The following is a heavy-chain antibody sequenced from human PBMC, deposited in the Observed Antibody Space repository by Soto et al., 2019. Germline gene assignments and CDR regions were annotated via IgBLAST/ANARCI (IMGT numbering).Heavy chain of an antibody. J-gene: IGHJ4*02. D-gene: IGHD6-6*01. CDR2: ISPSGTT. Sequence: GPGPDNTSETLSLTCSLYSGSLSGYYWSWIRQPPGKGLEWIGEISPSGTTNYSPSLKSRASISVDTSKNQFSLNLTSLTAADTAVYYCARAPKVSGSAQTRPDFWGQGSLVTVSS. CDR3: ARAPKVSGSAQTRPDF. V-gene: IGHV4-34*01. CDR1: SGSLSGYY.